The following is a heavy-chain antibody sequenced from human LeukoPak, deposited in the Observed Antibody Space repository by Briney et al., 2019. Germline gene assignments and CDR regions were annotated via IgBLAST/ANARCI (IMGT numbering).Heavy chain of an antibody. CDR1: GFTFSDYY. Sequence: PGGSLRLSCAASGFTFSDYYMSWIRQAPGKGLEWVSYINYSGSTIYYADSAKGRFTISRDNAKNSLYLQMNSLRAEDTAAYYCASYQLPDDYWGQGTLVTVSS. V-gene: IGHV3-11*04. J-gene: IGHJ4*02. CDR3: ASYQLPDDY. CDR2: INYSGSTI. D-gene: IGHD2-2*01.